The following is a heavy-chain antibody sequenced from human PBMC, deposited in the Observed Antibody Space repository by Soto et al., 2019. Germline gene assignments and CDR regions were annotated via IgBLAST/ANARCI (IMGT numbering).Heavy chain of an antibody. Sequence: EVQLVESGGGLIQPGGSLRLSCAASGFTFSSSEMYWVRQAPGKGLEWVSYIHPSGQPIFYADSVKGRFNISRDNAKNSLYMQMSSLRAEDSAVYYCARRASRWGQGTMVTVSS. J-gene: IGHJ3*01. CDR1: GFTFSSSE. CDR2: IHPSGQPI. CDR3: ARRASR. V-gene: IGHV3-48*03.